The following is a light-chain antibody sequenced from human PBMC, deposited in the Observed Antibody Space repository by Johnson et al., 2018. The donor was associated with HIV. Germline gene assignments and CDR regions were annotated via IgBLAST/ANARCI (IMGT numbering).Light chain of an antibody. Sequence: QSVLTHPPSVSAAPGQKVTISCSGSSSNIGNNYVSWYQQLPGTAPKLLIYDNTKRPSGIPDRFSGSKSGTSATLDITGLQTGDEADYYCGTWDSSLSGVFGTGTKVTVL. V-gene: IGLV1-51*01. CDR2: DNT. CDR3: GTWDSSLSGV. CDR1: SSNIGNNY. J-gene: IGLJ1*01.